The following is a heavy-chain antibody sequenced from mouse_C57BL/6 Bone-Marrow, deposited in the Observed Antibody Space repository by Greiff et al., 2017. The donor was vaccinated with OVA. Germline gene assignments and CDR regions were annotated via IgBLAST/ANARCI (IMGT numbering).Heavy chain of an antibody. J-gene: IGHJ2*01. V-gene: IGHV5-17*01. D-gene: IGHD4-1*01. CDR2: ISSGSSTI. Sequence: EVQRVESGGGLVKPGGSLKLSCAASGFTLSDYGMHWVRQAPEKGLEWVAYISSGSSTIYYADTVKGRFTISRDNAKNTLFLQMTSLRSEDTAMYYCAKDWDYFDYWGQGTTLTVSS. CDR3: AKDWDYFDY. CDR1: GFTLSDYG.